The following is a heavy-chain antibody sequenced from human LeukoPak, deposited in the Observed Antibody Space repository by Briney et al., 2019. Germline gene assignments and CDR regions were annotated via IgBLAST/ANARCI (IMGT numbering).Heavy chain of an antibody. V-gene: IGHV1-2*02. J-gene: IGHJ1*01. Sequence: ASVKVSCKASGYSFTDYYMHWVRQAPGQGLEWTGWINPNSRGTNYAQKFQGRVTMTRDTSISTAYMEVSRLRSDDTAVYYCARGAVAEQSEYFQYWGQGTLVTVSS. CDR1: GYSFTDYY. CDR3: ARGAVAEQSEYFQY. CDR2: INPNSRGT. D-gene: IGHD6-19*01.